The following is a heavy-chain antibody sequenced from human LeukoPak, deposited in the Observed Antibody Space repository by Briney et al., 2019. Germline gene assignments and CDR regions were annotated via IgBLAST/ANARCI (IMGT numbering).Heavy chain of an antibody. CDR1: GFTFSSCG. D-gene: IGHD3-10*01. CDR3: AKDFYGSGSFYTVAFDI. Sequence: GGSLRLSCVASGFTFSSCGMSWVRQAPGKGLEWVSSINDNGRSTWYADSVKGRFTISRDNSKTTVYLQMNSLRVEDTAVYYCAKDFYGSGSFYTVAFDIWGQGAMVIVSS. V-gene: IGHV3-23*01. J-gene: IGHJ3*02. CDR2: INDNGRST.